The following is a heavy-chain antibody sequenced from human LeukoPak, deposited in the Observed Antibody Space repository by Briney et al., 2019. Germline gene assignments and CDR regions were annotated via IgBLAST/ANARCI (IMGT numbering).Heavy chain of an antibody. CDR1: GFTFSSYA. CDR2: ISGSGGHT. Sequence: GGSLRLSCAASGFTFSSYAMSWVRQAPGKGLEWISAISGSGGHTYYADSVKGRFTISRDNSKNTLYLQMNSLRAEDTALYYCARVDSSGYYAAYWYFDLWGRGTLVTVS. J-gene: IGHJ2*01. V-gene: IGHV3-23*01. CDR3: ARVDSSGYYAAYWYFDL. D-gene: IGHD3-22*01.